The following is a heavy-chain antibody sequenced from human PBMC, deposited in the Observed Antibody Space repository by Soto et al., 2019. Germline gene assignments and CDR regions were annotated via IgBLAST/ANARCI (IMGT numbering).Heavy chain of an antibody. V-gene: IGHV1-18*01. D-gene: IGHD2-21*01. J-gene: IGHJ4*02. Sequence: GASVKVSCKASGYTFTSYGISWVRQAPGQGLEWMGWISAYNGNTNYAQKLQGRVTMTTDTSTSTAYMELRSLRSDDTAVYYCARVFPIGIPSPPYYFDYWGQGTLVTVSS. CDR3: ARVFPIGIPSPPYYFDY. CDR2: ISAYNGNT. CDR1: GYTFTSYG.